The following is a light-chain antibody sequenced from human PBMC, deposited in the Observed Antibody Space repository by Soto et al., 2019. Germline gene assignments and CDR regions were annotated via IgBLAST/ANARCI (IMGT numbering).Light chain of an antibody. J-gene: IGLJ2*01. Sequence: QSALTQPASVSGSPGQSITISCTGTSSDVGGYNYVSWYQLLPGKAPKLMIYEVNSRPSGVSHRFSGSKSGNTASLTISGVQVEDEADYYCSSGTSSSSVIFGGGTKLTVL. V-gene: IGLV2-14*01. CDR1: SSDVGGYNY. CDR3: SSGTSSSSVI. CDR2: EVN.